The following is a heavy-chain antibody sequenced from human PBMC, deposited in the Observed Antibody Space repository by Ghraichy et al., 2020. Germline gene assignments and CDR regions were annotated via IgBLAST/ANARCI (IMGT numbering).Heavy chain of an antibody. Sequence: ASVKVSCKASGYTFTSYDINWVRQATGQGLEWMGWMDPKSGNTGYEHRFQGRVTMTRNTSISTAYMELSSLRSEDTAVYYCARAPQVASNWFDPWGQGTLVTVSS. CDR2: MDPKSGNT. J-gene: IGHJ5*02. CDR3: ARAPQVASNWFDP. CDR1: GYTFTSYD. D-gene: IGHD2-15*01. V-gene: IGHV1-8*01.